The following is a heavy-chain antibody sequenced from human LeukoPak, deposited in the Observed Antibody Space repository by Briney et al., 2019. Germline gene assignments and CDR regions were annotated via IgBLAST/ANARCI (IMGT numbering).Heavy chain of an antibody. CDR2: IYSGGST. Sequence: PGGSLRLSCAASGFTVSSNYVSWVRQAPGKGLEWVSVIYSGGSTYYADSVKGRFTISRDNSKNTLFLQMNSLRAEDTAVYYCARATGTTFSYFDSWGQGTLVTVSS. V-gene: IGHV3-53*01. CDR1: GFTVSSNY. CDR3: ARATGTTFSYFDS. J-gene: IGHJ4*02. D-gene: IGHD1-7*01.